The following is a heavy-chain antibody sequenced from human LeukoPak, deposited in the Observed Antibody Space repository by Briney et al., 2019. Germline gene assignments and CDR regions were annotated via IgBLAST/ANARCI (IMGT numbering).Heavy chain of an antibody. CDR2: ISSSSSYI. J-gene: IGHJ1*01. CDR3: AREIYGDYDPEYFQH. D-gene: IGHD4-17*01. V-gene: IGHV3-21*01. CDR1: GFTFSSYS. Sequence: PGGSLRLSCAASGFTFSSYSMNWVRQAPGKGLEWVSSISSSSSYIYYADSVKGRFTISRDNAKNSLYLQMNSLRAEDTAVYYCAREIYGDYDPEYFQHWGQGTLVTVSS.